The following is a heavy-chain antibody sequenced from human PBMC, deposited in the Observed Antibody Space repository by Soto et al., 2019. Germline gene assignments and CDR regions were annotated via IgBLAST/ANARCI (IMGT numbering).Heavy chain of an antibody. V-gene: IGHV4-39*01. CDR1: GGSISISSYY. J-gene: IGHJ3*02. D-gene: IGHD7-27*01. CDR3: ARPPTANLDAFEI. CDR2: SYYSEIT. Sequence: QLQLQESGPGLVKPSETLSLTCTVSGGSISISSYYWGWIRQPPGKGLERIGSSYYSEITYYNPSHKCRVTISVDTSKNKFSLKLNSVTAADTAVYYCARPPTANLDAFEIWGQGTMVTVSS.